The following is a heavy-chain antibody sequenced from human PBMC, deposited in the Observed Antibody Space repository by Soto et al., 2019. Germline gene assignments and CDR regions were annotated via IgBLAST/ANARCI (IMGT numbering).Heavy chain of an antibody. D-gene: IGHD1-26*01. Sequence: ASVRVSCKASGYSFTSLDINWVRQTAGQGLEWMGWMQPSTGRTGYAQKFQGRVTMTRDTSINTAYMELTTLTSDDTAFYYCARGVSAGVDYWGQGTLVTVSS. V-gene: IGHV1-8*01. J-gene: IGHJ4*02. CDR3: ARGVSAGVDY. CDR1: GYSFTSLD. CDR2: MQPSTGRT.